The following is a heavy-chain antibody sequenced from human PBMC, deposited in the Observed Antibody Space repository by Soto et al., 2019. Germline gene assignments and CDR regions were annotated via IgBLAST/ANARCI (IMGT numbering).Heavy chain of an antibody. J-gene: IGHJ4*02. CDR3: ARGGTYGFDY. CDR1: GASITSYY. V-gene: IGHV4-59*01. Sequence: TSETLSLTCTVSGASITSYYWSWIRQPPGKGLEWIAYIYYSGSTNYNPSLKSRVTISVDSSKNQFSLNLTSVTAADTAVYYCARGGTYGFDYWGQGTLVTSPQ. D-gene: IGHD4-17*01. CDR2: IYYSGST.